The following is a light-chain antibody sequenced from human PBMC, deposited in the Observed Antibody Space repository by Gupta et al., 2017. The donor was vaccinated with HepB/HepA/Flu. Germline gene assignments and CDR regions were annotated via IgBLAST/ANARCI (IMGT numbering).Light chain of an antibody. V-gene: IGKV4-1*01. Sequence: DIVMTQSPLSLAVSLGERATVNCRSSESFLYSPKNKNYLAWFQQKPGQPPKLLIYWASTRESGVPDRFSGSGSGTDFTLTISSRQAEDVAVYYCQQEDSTPITFGGGTKVEIK. CDR2: WAS. J-gene: IGKJ4*01. CDR1: ESFLYSPKNKNY. CDR3: QQEDSTPIT.